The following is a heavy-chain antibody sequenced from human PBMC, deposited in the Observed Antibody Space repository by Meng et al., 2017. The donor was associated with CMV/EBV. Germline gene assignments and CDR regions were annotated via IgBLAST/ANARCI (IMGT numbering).Heavy chain of an antibody. CDR2: IYYVGSA. Sequence: GSLRLSCTVSGDSISSYYWSWIRQPPGRGLEWIGSIYYVGSANYGRSLSGRVTISMDTSKNQFSLKVSPVTTADTAMYYCARDRNRNLDYWGQGTLVTVSS. V-gene: IGHV4-59*01. CDR3: ARDRNRNLDY. J-gene: IGHJ4*02. CDR1: GDSISSYY.